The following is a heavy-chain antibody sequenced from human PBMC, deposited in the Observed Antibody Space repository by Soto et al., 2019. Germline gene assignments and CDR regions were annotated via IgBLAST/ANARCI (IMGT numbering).Heavy chain of an antibody. J-gene: IGHJ3*02. CDR2: ISAYNGNT. D-gene: IGHD3-9*01. CDR1: GYTFTGYG. V-gene: IGHV1-18*01. CDR3: ARTSAPIIRYFDWLPIIAPVDI. Sequence: ASVKVSCKASGYTFTGYGISWVRQAPGQGLEWMGWISAYNGNTNYAQKLQGRVTMTTDTSTSTAYMELRSLRSDDTAVYYCARTSAPIIRYFDWLPIIAPVDIWGQGTMVTVSS.